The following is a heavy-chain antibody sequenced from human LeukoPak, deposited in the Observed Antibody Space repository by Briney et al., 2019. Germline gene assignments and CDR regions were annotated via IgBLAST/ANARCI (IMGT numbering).Heavy chain of an antibody. J-gene: IGHJ4*02. CDR1: GFTFSSYA. Sequence: GGSLRLSCAASGFTFSSYAMSWVRQAPGKGLEWVSAISGSGGSTYYADSVKGRFTISRDNSKNTLCLQMNSLRAEDTAVYYCAKGSYYYGSGSYNDYWGQGTLVTVSS. V-gene: IGHV3-23*01. CDR3: AKGSYYYGSGSYNDY. D-gene: IGHD3-10*01. CDR2: ISGSGGST.